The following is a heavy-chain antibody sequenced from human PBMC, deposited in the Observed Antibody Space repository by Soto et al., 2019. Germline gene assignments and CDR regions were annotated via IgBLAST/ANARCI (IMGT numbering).Heavy chain of an antibody. CDR3: ARVGIQLWTDYYYGMDV. CDR2: ISYDGSNK. V-gene: IGHV3-30-3*01. Sequence: GGSLRLSCAASGFTFSSYAMHWVRQAPGKGLEWVAVISYDGSNKYYADSVKGRFTISRDNSKNTLYLQMNSLRAEDTAVYYCARVGIQLWTDYYYGMDVWGQGTTVTVSS. CDR1: GFTFSSYA. J-gene: IGHJ6*02. D-gene: IGHD5-18*01.